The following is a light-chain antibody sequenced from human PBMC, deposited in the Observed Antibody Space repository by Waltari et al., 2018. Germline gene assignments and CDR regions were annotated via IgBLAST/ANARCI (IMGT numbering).Light chain of an antibody. CDR3: QHYLRLPVT. CDR1: ESVSRA. Sequence: DIVLTQSPGTLSLSVGERATDSCRASESVSRALAWYQQKPRQAPRLLIYGASTRATGIPDRFSGSGSGTDFSLTISRLEPDDFAVYYCQHYLRLPVTFGQGTTVEI. J-gene: IGKJ1*01. V-gene: IGKV3-20*01. CDR2: GAS.